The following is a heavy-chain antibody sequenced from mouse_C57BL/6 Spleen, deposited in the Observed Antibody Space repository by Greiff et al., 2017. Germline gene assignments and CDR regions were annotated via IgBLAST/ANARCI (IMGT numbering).Heavy chain of an antibody. D-gene: IGHD4-1*01. V-gene: IGHV1-26*01. CDR2: INPNNGGT. Sequence: VQLQQSGPELVKPGASVKISCKASGYTFTDYYMNWVKQSHGKSLEWIGDINPNNGGTSYNQKFKGKATLTVDKSSSTAYMELHILTSDDSAVYSSTSSNWDYFDYWGQGTTLTVSS. CDR3: TSSNWDYFDY. J-gene: IGHJ2*01. CDR1: GYTFTDYY.